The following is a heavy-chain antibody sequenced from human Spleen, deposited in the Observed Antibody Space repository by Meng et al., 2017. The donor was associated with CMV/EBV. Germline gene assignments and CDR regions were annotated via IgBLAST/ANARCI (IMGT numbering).Heavy chain of an antibody. D-gene: IGHD6-13*01. CDR3: ARSLQQLVHFDY. J-gene: IGHJ4*02. V-gene: IGHV3-21*01. CDR2: ISSSSSYI. CDR1: GFTFSSYS. Sequence: GESLKISCAASGFTFSSYSMNWVRQAPGKGLEWVSSISSSSSYIYYADSVKGRFTISRDNAKNSLYLQMNSLRAEDTAVYYCARSLQQLVHFDYWGQGTLVTAPQ.